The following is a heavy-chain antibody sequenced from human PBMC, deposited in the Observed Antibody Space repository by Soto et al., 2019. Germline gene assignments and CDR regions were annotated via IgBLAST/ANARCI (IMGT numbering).Heavy chain of an antibody. CDR3: AKGPIVVVAFEI. CDR1: GISISSYA. V-gene: IGHV3-23*01. Sequence: EVQLLESGGGLDQPGGSLRLSCAASGISISSYAMSWVRQAPGKGLECVLAISGSGGSTYYAESVKGRLNIARDNTKNTLYLQMNSLRAEDTAVYYCAKGPIVVVAFEIWGQGTMVPVSS. D-gene: IGHD2-21*01. J-gene: IGHJ3*02. CDR2: ISGSGGST.